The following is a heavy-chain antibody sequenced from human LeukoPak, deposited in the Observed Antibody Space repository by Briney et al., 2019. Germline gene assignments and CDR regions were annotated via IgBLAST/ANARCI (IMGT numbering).Heavy chain of an antibody. V-gene: IGHV1-18*04. D-gene: IGHD3-22*01. CDR1: GYTFTGYY. CDR2: ISAYNGNT. CDR3: ARGKDSSGYYYTKPSTYYYYYMDV. J-gene: IGHJ6*03. Sequence: ASVKVSCKASGYTFTGYYMHWVRQAPGQGLEWMGWISAYNGNTNYAQKLQGRVTMTTDTSTSTAYMELRSLRSDDTAVYYCARGKDSSGYYYTKPSTYYYYYMDVWGKGTTVTVSS.